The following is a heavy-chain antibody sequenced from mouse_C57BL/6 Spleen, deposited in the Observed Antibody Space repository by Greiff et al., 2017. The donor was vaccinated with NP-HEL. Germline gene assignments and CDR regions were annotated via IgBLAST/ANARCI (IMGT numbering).Heavy chain of an antibody. CDR2: IDPSDSYT. Sequence: QVQLQQPGAELVMPGASVKLSCKASGYTFTSYWMHWVKQRPGQGLEWIGEIDPSDSYTNYNQKFKGKSTLTVDKSSSTAYMQLSSLTSEDSAFYSCARASNVSPWYFDVWGTGTTVTVSS. CDR1: GYTFTSYW. J-gene: IGHJ1*03. V-gene: IGHV1-69*01. D-gene: IGHD4-1*01. CDR3: ARASNVSPWYFDV.